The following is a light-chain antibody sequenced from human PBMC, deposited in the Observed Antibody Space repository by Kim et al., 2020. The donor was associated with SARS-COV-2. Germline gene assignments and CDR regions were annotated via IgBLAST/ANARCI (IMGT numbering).Light chain of an antibody. J-gene: IGKJ1*01. Sequence: SPGEKATLSCGTSQSSSNAYLAWYQQKPGLAPRILIYATSSRDTGVPDRFSGSGSGTDFTLAITRLEPEDFAVYYCQQYSTSPWTFGPGTKVDIK. CDR3: QQYSTSPWT. CDR2: ATS. V-gene: IGKV3D-20*01. CDR1: QSSSNAY.